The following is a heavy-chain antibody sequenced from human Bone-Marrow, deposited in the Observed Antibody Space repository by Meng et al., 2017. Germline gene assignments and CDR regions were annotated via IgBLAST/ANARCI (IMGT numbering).Heavy chain of an antibody. J-gene: IGHJ4*02. CDR2: FHHSGTT. CDR1: GASVSSGYW. CDR3: AASSGWYRIDS. V-gene: IGHV4-4*02. D-gene: IGHD6-19*01. Sequence: QVQLQEAGPGLVEPSGTLSLPCGVSGASVSSGYWWTWVRQPPGKGLEWIGEFHHSGTTNYNPSLRSRVTISVDTSKNQFSLRLTSVTAADTAVYYCAASSGWYRIDSWGQGTLVTVSS.